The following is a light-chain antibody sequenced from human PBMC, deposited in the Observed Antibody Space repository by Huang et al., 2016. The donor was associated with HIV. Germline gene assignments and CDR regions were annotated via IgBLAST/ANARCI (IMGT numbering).Light chain of an antibody. J-gene: IGKJ1*01. CDR3: QQYNNWPRT. V-gene: IGKV3-15*01. CDR2: DAS. Sequence: EILMTQSPATLSVSPGGEATLSCRASQSVGSNLDWYQQTPGQAPRLLIYDASTRATGVPARFSGSGSGTEFTLTISSLQSEDFAVYYCQQYNNWPRTFGQGTKVEIK. CDR1: QSVGSN.